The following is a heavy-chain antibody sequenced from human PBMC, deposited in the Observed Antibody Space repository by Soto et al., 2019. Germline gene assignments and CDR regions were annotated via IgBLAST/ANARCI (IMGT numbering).Heavy chain of an antibody. V-gene: IGHV3-30*18. J-gene: IGHJ4*02. D-gene: IGHD3-9*01. CDR3: AKEREARILTGYLYYFDY. Sequence: PGGSLRLSCAASGFTFSSYGMHWVRQAPGKGLEWVAVISYDGSNKYYADSVKGRFTISRDNSKNTLYLQMNSLRAEDTAVYYCAKEREARILTGYLYYFDYWGQGTLVTVSS. CDR2: ISYDGSNK. CDR1: GFTFSSYG.